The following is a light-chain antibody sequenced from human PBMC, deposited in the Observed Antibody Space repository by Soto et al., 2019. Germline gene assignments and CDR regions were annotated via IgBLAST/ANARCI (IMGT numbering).Light chain of an antibody. CDR2: AAS. CDR3: PEAYRKKT. Sequence: DIQMTQSPSSLSASVGDRVTIACRASQNIRTYLNWYQQNPGKAPKLLIYAASNLHNGVPSKFSGRGFGKDFPPNIRSLPPEEFATCSCPEAYRKKTFRGGTKVEIK. CDR1: QNIRTY. J-gene: IGKJ4*01. V-gene: IGKV1-39*01.